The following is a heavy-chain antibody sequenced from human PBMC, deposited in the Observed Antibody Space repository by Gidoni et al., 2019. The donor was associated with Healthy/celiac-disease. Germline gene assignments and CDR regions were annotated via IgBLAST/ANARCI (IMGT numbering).Heavy chain of an antibody. CDR1: GGSFSGYY. J-gene: IGHJ4*02. V-gene: IGHV4-34*01. D-gene: IGHD1-20*01. CDR3: ARAPRIKGPDY. CDR2: INHSGST. Sequence: QVQLQQWGAGLLKPSETLSLTCAVYGGSFSGYYWSWIRQPPGKGLEWIGEINHSGSTNYNPSLKSRVTISVDTSKNQFSLKLSSVTAADTAVYYCARAPRIKGPDYWGQGTLVTVSS.